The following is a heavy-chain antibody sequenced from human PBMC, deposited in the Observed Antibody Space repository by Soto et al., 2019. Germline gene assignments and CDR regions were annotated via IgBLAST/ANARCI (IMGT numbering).Heavy chain of an antibody. CDR1: GYTFTSYA. V-gene: IGHV1-3*01. D-gene: IGHD6-6*01. J-gene: IGHJ6*02. CDR3: ARDYPLYSISSQRYYYGMDV. Sequence: QVQLVQSGAEVKKPGASVKVSCKASGYTFTSYAMHWVRQAPGQRLEWMGWINAGNGNTKYSQKFQGRVTITRDTSASTAYMELSSLRSEDTAVYYCARDYPLYSISSQRYYYGMDVWGQGTTVTVSS. CDR2: INAGNGNT.